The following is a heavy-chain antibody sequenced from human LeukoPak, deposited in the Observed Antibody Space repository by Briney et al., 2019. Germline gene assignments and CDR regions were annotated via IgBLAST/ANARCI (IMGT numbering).Heavy chain of an antibody. V-gene: IGHV1-69*06. D-gene: IGHD3-22*01. CDR3: ARDKEYYDSSGYLLDY. CDR1: GGTFSSYA. Sequence: SVKVSCKASGGTFSSYAISWVRQAPGQGLEWMGGIIPIFGTANYAQKFQGRVTITADKSTSTAYMELSSLRSEDTAVYYCARDKEYYDSSGYLLDYWGQGTLVTVSS. J-gene: IGHJ4*02. CDR2: IIPIFGTA.